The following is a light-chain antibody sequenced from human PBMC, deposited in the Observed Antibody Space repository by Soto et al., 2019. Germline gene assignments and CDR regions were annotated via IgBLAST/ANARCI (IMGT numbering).Light chain of an antibody. CDR2: WAS. CDR1: QSVLFSSNNKNY. CDR3: QQYYDTPYT. Sequence: DIVMTQSPDSLAASLGERATINCKSGQSVLFSSNNKNYVAWYQQKPGQPPKLLIYWASTRESGVPDRFSGSGSGIDFTLTVNSLQAEDFAVYYCQQYYDTPYTFGQGTKLEIK. V-gene: IGKV4-1*01. J-gene: IGKJ2*01.